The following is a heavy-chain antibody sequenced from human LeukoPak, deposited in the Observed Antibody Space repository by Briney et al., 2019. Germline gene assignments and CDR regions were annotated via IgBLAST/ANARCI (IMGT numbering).Heavy chain of an antibody. CDR1: GYTFTSYG. Sequence: EASVKVSCKASGYTFTSYGISWVRQAPGQGLEWMGWISANNGNTNYAQKLQGRVTITTDTSTSTAYMELRSLRSDDTAVHYCARTESGYSYGYTYYYYGMDVWGQGTTVTVSS. CDR2: ISANNGNT. J-gene: IGHJ6*02. D-gene: IGHD5-18*01. CDR3: ARTESGYSYGYTYYYYGMDV. V-gene: IGHV1-18*01.